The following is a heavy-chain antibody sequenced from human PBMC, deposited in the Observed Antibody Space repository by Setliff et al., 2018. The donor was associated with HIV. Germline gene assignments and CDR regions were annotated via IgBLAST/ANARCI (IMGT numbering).Heavy chain of an antibody. D-gene: IGHD5-12*01. Sequence: GESLKISCKTSGYDFTTNWVGWVRQMPGKGLEWMGIIYPGDSDTRYSPSFQGQVTISADKSISTTYLQLNSLKASDTAMYYCATRLLGYRGLGYWGQGTLVTVSS. V-gene: IGHV5-51*01. CDR1: GYDFTTNW. CDR2: IYPGDSDT. CDR3: ATRLLGYRGLGY. J-gene: IGHJ4*02.